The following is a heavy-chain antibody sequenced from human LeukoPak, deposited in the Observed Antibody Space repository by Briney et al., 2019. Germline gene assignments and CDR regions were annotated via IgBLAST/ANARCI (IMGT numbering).Heavy chain of an antibody. CDR2: ISHIGST. Sequence: SETLSLTCTVSGASISGHYWTWIRQPPGKELEWIGYISHIGSTNYNPSLKSRVTISVDTSRNQFSLKLTTVTAADTAVYYCARDRISINALDMWGQGTTVTVSS. V-gene: IGHV4-59*11. J-gene: IGHJ3*02. CDR3: ARDRISINALDM. CDR1: GASISGHY. D-gene: IGHD1-14*01.